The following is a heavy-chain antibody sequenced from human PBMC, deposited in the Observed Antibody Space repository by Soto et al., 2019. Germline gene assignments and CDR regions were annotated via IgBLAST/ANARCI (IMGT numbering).Heavy chain of an antibody. CDR3: ARFDGYDRSGYLDFGPK. Sequence: TGMEWIGYIYYSGSTNYNPSLQSRVTISVDTSKNQFSLKLSSVTAADTAVYYCARFDGYDRSGYLDFGPKRGPGTLVTVSP. J-gene: IGHJ4*01. V-gene: IGHV4-59*01. CDR2: IYYSGST. D-gene: IGHD3-22*01.